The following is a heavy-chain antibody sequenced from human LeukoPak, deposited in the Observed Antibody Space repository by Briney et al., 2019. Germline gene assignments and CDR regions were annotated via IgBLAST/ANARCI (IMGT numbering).Heavy chain of an antibody. D-gene: IGHD3-10*01. CDR3: ARTGSSGSFSDY. J-gene: IGHJ4*02. V-gene: IGHV4-59*01. CDR2: IHYTGGT. Sequence: SETLSLTCSVSTGSLSIYWWSWIRQPPGKGLEWIGFIHYTGGTLYNPSLKSRVTLSVDVSKSQFSLSLTSATTADTAVYYCARTGSSGSFSDYWGQGTLVTVSS. CDR1: TGSLSIYW.